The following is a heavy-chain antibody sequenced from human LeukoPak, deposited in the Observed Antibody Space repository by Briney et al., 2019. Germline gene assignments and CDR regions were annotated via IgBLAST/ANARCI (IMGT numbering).Heavy chain of an antibody. CDR2: IYPGDSDT. CDR1: GYSFTSYW. D-gene: IGHD3-22*01. J-gene: IGHJ4*02. V-gene: IGHV5-51*01. CDR3: ARGTLGDSSGYYSHFDY. Sequence: GESLKISCKGSGYSFTSYWIGLVRQMPGKGLEWMGIIYPGDSDTRYSPSFQGQVTISADKSISTAYLQWSSLKASDTAMYYCARGTLGDSSGYYSHFDYWGQGTLVTVSS.